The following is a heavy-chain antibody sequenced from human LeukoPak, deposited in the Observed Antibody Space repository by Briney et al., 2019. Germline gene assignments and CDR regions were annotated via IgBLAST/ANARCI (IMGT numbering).Heavy chain of an antibody. CDR2: IYPGDSDT. Sequence: GESLKISCKGSGYSFTSYWIGWVRQMPGKGLEWMGIIYPGDSDTRYSPSFQGQVTISADKSISTAYLQWSSLKASDTAMYYRARGFDSSGYYSEYFQHWGQGALVTVSS. V-gene: IGHV5-51*01. D-gene: IGHD3-22*01. J-gene: IGHJ1*01. CDR3: ARGFDSSGYYSEYFQH. CDR1: GYSFTSYW.